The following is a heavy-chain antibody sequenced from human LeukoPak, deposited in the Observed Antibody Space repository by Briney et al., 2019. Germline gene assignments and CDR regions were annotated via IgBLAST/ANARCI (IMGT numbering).Heavy chain of an antibody. V-gene: IGHV3-11*04. Sequence: PGGSLRLSCAASGFIFSDYYMSWMRQAPGKGLEWVSYISSSGDTIHCADSVKGRFTISRDNVKNSLYLQMNSLRAEDTAVYYCARVWGSYAVGYWGQGTLVTVSS. CDR2: ISSSGDTI. CDR3: ARVWGSYAVGY. CDR1: GFIFSDYY. D-gene: IGHD3-16*01. J-gene: IGHJ4*02.